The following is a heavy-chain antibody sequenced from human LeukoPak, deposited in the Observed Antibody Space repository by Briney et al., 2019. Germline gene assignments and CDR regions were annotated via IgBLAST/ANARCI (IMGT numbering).Heavy chain of an antibody. D-gene: IGHD3-10*01. CDR2: ISGSGGST. Sequence: GGSLRLSCAASGFTFSSYAMRWVRQAPGKGLEWVSAISGSGGSTYYADSVKGRFTISRDNSKNTLYLQMNSLRAEDTAVYYCAKGRKVRGVIPPYYYYGMDVWGQGTTVTVSS. V-gene: IGHV3-23*01. CDR3: AKGRKVRGVIPPYYYYGMDV. J-gene: IGHJ6*02. CDR1: GFTFSSYA.